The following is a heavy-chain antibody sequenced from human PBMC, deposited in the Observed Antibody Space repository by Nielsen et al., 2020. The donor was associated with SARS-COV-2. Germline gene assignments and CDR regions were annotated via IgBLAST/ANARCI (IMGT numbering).Heavy chain of an antibody. V-gene: IGHV3-48*02. D-gene: IGHD4-23*01. J-gene: IGHJ4*02. Sequence: GESLKISCAASGFTFSSYSMSWFRQAPGKGLEWVSYINNSSSTIYYADSVKGRFTISRDNAKNSLYLQMNSLRDEDTAVYYCAGKLYYWGQGTLVTVSS. CDR1: GFTFSSYS. CDR3: AGKLYY. CDR2: INNSSSTI.